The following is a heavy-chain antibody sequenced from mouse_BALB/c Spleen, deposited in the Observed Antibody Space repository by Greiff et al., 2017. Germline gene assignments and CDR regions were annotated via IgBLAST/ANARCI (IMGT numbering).Heavy chain of an antibody. CDR2: ISSGGST. CDR1: GFTFSSYA. Sequence: EVKLEESGGGLVKPGGSLKLSCAASGFTFSSYAMSWVRQTPEKRLEWVASISSGGSTYYPDSVKGRFTIYRDNARNILYLQMSSLRSEDTAMYYGARGGVTTVPFDYWGQGTTLTVSS. J-gene: IGHJ2*01. V-gene: IGHV5-6-5*01. CDR3: ARGGVTTVPFDY. D-gene: IGHD1-1*01.